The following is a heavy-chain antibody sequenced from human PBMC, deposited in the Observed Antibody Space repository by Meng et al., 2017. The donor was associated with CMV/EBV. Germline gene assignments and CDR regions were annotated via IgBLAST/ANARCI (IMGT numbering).Heavy chain of an antibody. V-gene: IGHV2-5*01. Sequence: SGPTLVKPPQTLTLTCTFSGFSLSTSGVGVGWIRQPPGKALEWLALIYWNDDKRYSPSLKSRLTITKDTSKNQVVLTMTSMDPVDTATYYCAHRYYDSSIGWFDPWGQGTLVTVSS. D-gene: IGHD3-22*01. CDR2: IYWNDDK. CDR3: AHRYYDSSIGWFDP. CDR1: GFSLSTSGVG. J-gene: IGHJ5*02.